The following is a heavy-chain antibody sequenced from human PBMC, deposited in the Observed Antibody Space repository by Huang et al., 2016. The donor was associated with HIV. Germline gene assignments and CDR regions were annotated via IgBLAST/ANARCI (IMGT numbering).Heavy chain of an antibody. Sequence: QVQLVQSGAGVMKPGATVKVSCKASGYPFNGYYLHWVRQAHGQGLEWGGWMNPNNGATDYARIFTGRVVMARDTSINTTYMELKRLRSDDAAVYFCARGGEGGLLLKLTRVLDYWGQGALVTVST. CDR1: GYPFNGYY. V-gene: IGHV1-2*02. CDR3: ARGGEGGLLLKLTRVLDY. J-gene: IGHJ4*02. D-gene: IGHD1-1*01. CDR2: MNPNNGAT.